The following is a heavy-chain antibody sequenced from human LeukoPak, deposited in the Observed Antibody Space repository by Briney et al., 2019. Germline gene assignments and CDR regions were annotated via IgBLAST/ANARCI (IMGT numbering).Heavy chain of an antibody. Sequence: SQTLSLTCAISGDSVSSNSAAWNWIRQSPSRGLEWLGRTYYRYKWYNDYARSVKSLTSISPDTYKTQFSLQLNSVTTEDTAVYYCSRDRQGLGYWGQGTLVTVSS. CDR2: TYYRYKWYN. CDR1: GDSVSSNSAA. D-gene: IGHD3-16*01. CDR3: SRDRQGLGY. V-gene: IGHV6-1*01. J-gene: IGHJ4*02.